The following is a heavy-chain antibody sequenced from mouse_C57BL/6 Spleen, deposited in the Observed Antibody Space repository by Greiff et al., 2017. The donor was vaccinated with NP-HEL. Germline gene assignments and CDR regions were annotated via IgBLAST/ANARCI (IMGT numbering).Heavy chain of an antibody. Sequence: VQLQQSGPELVKPGASVKISCKASGYTFTDYYMNWVKQSHGKSLEWIGDINPNNGGTSYNQKFKGKATLTVDKSSSTAYMELRSLTSEDSAVYYCARLSYYDYDREFAYWGQGTLVTVSA. CDR1: GYTFTDYY. CDR2: INPNNGGT. D-gene: IGHD2-4*01. CDR3: ARLSYYDYDREFAY. J-gene: IGHJ3*01. V-gene: IGHV1-26*01.